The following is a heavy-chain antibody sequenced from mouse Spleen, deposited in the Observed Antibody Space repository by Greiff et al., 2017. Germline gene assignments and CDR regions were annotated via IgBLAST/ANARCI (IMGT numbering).Heavy chain of an antibody. Sequence: EVQLVESEGGLVQPGSSMKLSCTASGFTFSDYYMAWVRQVPEKGLEWVANINYDGSSTYYLDSLKSRFIISRDNAKNILYLQMSSLKSEDTATYYCARLTGSYAMDYWGQGTSVTVSS. J-gene: IGHJ4*01. CDR2: INYDGSST. CDR1: GFTFSDYY. V-gene: IGHV5-16*01. D-gene: IGHD4-1*01. CDR3: ARLTGSYAMDY.